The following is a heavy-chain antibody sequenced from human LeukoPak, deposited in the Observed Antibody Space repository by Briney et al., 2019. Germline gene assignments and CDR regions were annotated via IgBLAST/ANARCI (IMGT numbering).Heavy chain of an antibody. Sequence: GGSLRLSCVASGFGFSSYWMTWVRQAPGKGLEWLANIKQRGGEEYYADSVKGRFTISRDNAKNSLYLQMNSLRAEDTAVYYCARDSVDFDYWGQGTLVTVSS. V-gene: IGHV3-7*03. CDR3: ARDSVDFDY. D-gene: IGHD2-15*01. J-gene: IGHJ4*02. CDR2: IKQRGGEE. CDR1: GFGFSSYW.